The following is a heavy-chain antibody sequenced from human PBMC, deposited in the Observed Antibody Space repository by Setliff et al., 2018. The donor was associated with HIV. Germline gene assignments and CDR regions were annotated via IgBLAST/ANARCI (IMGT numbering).Heavy chain of an antibody. CDR3: ARVQTVIPPSFDH. CDR2: LNPNGGST. Sequence: ASVKVSCKTSGYAFTYYYIHWVRQAPGRGPEWLGTLNPNGGSTTYAQKFQGRVTMTRDTSTSTVYMELRSLRSEDTAVYYCARVQTVIPPSFDHWGQGTLVTVSS. CDR1: GYAFTYYY. V-gene: IGHV1-46*01. D-gene: IGHD3-16*02. J-gene: IGHJ4*02.